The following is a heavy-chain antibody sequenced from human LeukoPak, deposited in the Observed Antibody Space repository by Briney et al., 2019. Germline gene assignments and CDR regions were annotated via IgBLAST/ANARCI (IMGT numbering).Heavy chain of an antibody. J-gene: IGHJ4*02. V-gene: IGHV3-23*01. CDR1: GFRFSDFT. CDR2: IGGRGGST. Sequence: GGSLRLSCAASGFRFSDFTMTWVRQAPGKGPEWVSAIGGRGGSTYYADSLGGRFIISRDNSKDMVYLQMNSLRAEDTAVYYCAKVTTYYGSGEYYFDYWGQGTLVTVSS. CDR3: AKVTTYYGSGEYYFDY. D-gene: IGHD3-10*01.